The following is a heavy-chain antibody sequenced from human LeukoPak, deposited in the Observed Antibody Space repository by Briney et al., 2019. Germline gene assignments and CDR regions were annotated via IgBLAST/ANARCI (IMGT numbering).Heavy chain of an antibody. J-gene: IGHJ4*02. CDR3: VRDNPTPYYDFWSGYSHFDY. V-gene: IGHV1-18*01. CDR2: ISAYNGNT. Sequence: ASVKVSCKASGYTFTSYGISWVRQAPGQGLEWMGWISAYNGNTNYAQKLQGRVTMTTDTSTSTAYMELRSLRSDDTAVYYCVRDNPTPYYDFWSGYSHFDYWGQGTLVTVSS. D-gene: IGHD3-3*01. CDR1: GYTFTSYG.